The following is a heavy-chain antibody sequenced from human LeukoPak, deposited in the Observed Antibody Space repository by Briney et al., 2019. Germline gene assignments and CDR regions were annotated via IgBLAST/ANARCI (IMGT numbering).Heavy chain of an antibody. CDR1: GFTFSGSA. Sequence: PGGSLRLSCAASGFTFSGSAMHWVRQAPGKGLEWVSSISSSTSYIYYADSVKGRFTISRDNARKSLYLQMNSLRAEDTAIYYCARDSDVHCSGGSCTNFDYWGQGTRVTVSS. V-gene: IGHV3-21*01. D-gene: IGHD2-15*01. CDR3: ARDSDVHCSGGSCTNFDY. CDR2: ISSSTSYI. J-gene: IGHJ4*02.